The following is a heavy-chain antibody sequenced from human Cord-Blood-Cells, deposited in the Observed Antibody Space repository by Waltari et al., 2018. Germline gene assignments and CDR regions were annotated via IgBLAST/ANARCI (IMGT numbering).Heavy chain of an antibody. V-gene: IGHV3-64*07. J-gene: IGHJ4*02. CDR2: ISSNGGST. CDR3: ARTGMGGSDY. Sequence: EVQLVESGGGLVQPGGSLRLSCAASGFTFSSYAMNWVRQAPGKGLEYVSAISSNGGSTYYADSVKGRFTISRDNSKNTLYLQMGSLRAEDMAVYYCARTGMGGSDYWGQGTLVTVSS. D-gene: IGHD1-26*01. CDR1: GFTFSSYA.